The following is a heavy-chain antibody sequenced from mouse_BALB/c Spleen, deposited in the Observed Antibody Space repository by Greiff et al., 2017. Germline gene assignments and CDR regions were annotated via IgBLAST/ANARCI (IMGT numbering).Heavy chain of an antibody. CDR2: ISSGGST. D-gene: IGHD2-12*01. Sequence: EVKLVESGGGLVKPGGSLKLSCAASGFTFSSYAMSWVRQTPEKRLEWVASISSGGSTYYPDSVKGRFTISRDNARNILYLQMSSLRSEDTAMYYCARERGYDVDYYAMDYWGQGTSVTVSS. CDR1: GFTFSSYA. J-gene: IGHJ4*01. V-gene: IGHV5-6-5*01. CDR3: ARERGYDVDYYAMDY.